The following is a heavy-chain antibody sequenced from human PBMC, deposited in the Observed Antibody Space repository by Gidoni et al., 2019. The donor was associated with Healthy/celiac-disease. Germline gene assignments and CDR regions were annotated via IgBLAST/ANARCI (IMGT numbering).Heavy chain of an antibody. Sequence: QVQLQESGPGLVKPSEPLSLTCTVPGGCISSYYWSWIRQPPGKGLEWIGYMYYSGSTNSDPSLKGGVTVSVDTSESQFSRKLSSVTAADTAVYYCARYFTGDYAFDYWGQGTLVTVSS. J-gene: IGHJ4*02. CDR1: GGCISSYY. V-gene: IGHV4-59*08. D-gene: IGHD4-17*01. CDR3: ARYFTGDYAFDY. CDR2: MYYSGST.